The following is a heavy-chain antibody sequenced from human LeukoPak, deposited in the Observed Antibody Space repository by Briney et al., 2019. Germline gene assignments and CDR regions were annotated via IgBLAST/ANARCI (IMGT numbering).Heavy chain of an antibody. J-gene: IGHJ4*02. Sequence: GGSLRLSCAASGFTFSSYAMSWVRQAPQKGLEWVSGVTGCGSTTYYADFVKGRFTISRDNSKNTLYLQMNSLRADDTAVYYCARDGGGSYLTTFDYWGQGTLVTVSS. CDR1: GFTFSSYA. CDR3: ARDGGGSYLTTFDY. V-gene: IGHV3-23*01. CDR2: VTGCGSTT. D-gene: IGHD1-26*01.